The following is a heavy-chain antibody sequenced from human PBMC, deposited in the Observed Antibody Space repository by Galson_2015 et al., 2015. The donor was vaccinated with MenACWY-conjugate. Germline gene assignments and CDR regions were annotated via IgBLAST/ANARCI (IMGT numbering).Heavy chain of an antibody. CDR2: ISSSSSYI. V-gene: IGHV3-21*01. Sequence: SLRLSCAASGFTFSSYSMNWVRQAPGKGLEWVSSISSSSSYIYYADSVKGRFTISRDNAKNSLYLQMNSLRAEDTAVYYCARAGGLLLGSFDCWGQGTLVTVSS. CDR3: ARAGGLLLGSFDC. D-gene: IGHD1-26*01. CDR1: GFTFSSYS. J-gene: IGHJ4*02.